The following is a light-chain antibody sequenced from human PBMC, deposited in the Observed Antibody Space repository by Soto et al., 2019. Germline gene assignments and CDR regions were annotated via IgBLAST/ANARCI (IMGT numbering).Light chain of an antibody. CDR3: KKRSNWHLT. CDR1: QSVSSY. V-gene: IGKV3-11*01. Sequence: EIVSTPAPATLSLSAGASATLFCRASQSVSSYLAWYQQKPGQDHNLLIYDASNRATGIQARFSGSGSGKDFTTQLRRLETEELAVYDCKKRSNWHLTVGTGTRLEIK. J-gene: IGKJ5*01. CDR2: DAS.